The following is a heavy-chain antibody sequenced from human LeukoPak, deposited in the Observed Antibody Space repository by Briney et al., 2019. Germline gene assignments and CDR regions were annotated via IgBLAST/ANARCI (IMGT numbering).Heavy chain of an antibody. Sequence: GESLKISCEGSGYSFTSYWIGWVRQMPGKGLEWMGIIYPGDSDTRYSPSFQGQVTISADKSISTAYLQWSSLKASDTAMYYCARHGAVAGFLVDYWGQGTLVTVSS. V-gene: IGHV5-51*01. CDR2: IYPGDSDT. J-gene: IGHJ4*02. CDR3: ARHGAVAGFLVDY. CDR1: GYSFTSYW. D-gene: IGHD6-19*01.